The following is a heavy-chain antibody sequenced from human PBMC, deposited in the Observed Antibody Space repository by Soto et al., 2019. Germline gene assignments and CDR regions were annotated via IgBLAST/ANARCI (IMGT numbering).Heavy chain of an antibody. CDR3: ARGSAAGTKSPFDY. Sequence: VQLQESGPGLVKPSETLSLTGTVSGGSISSYEWSWIRQSPGKGLEWIGYIHYSGITNYNPSLKSRVTISVDTSKNQLSLKLSSVTAADTAVYYCARGSAAGTKSPFDYWGQGTLVTVSS. J-gene: IGHJ4*02. CDR1: GGSISSYE. D-gene: IGHD6-13*01. V-gene: IGHV4-59*01. CDR2: IHYSGIT.